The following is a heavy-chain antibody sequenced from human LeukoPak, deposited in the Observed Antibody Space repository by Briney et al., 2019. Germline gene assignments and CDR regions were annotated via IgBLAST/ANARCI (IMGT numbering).Heavy chain of an antibody. V-gene: IGHV3-7*01. J-gene: IGHJ4*02. CDR2: IKQDGSDK. CDR1: GFTFSSSW. D-gene: IGHD3-10*01. CDR3: ARHSSGSYYTY. Sequence: GGSLRLSCAAAGFTFSSSWMSWVRQAPGKGLEWVAHIKQDGSDKYYVDSVKGRFTISRDNAKNSLYLQMNSLRADDTAMYYCARHSSGSYYTYWGQGTLVTVSS.